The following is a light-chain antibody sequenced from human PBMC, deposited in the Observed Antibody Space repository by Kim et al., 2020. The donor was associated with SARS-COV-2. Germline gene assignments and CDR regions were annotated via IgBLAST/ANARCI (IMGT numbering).Light chain of an antibody. CDR1: SSDVGSYNL. V-gene: IGLV2-23*02. Sequence: QSALTQPASVSGSPGQPITISCTGTSSDVGSYNLVSWYQQHPGKAPKLMLYEVSKRPSGVSNRFSGSKSGNTASLTISGLQAEDEADYYCCSYAGSSTYVFGTGTKVTVL. CDR3: CSYAGSSTYV. CDR2: EVS. J-gene: IGLJ1*01.